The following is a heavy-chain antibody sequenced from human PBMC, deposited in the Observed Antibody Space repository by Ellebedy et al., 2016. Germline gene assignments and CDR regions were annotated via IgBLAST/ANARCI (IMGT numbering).Heavy chain of an antibody. CDR2: IYPGDSDT. J-gene: IGHJ5*02. Sequence: ASVKVSCKGSGYSFTSYWIGWVRQMPGKGLEWMGIIYPGDSDTRYSPSFQGQVTISADKSISTAYLQWSSLKASDTAMYYCARGTGRVGATWVGWFDPWGQGTLVTVSS. D-gene: IGHD1-26*01. CDR3: ARGTGRVGATWVGWFDP. V-gene: IGHV5-51*01. CDR1: GYSFTSYW.